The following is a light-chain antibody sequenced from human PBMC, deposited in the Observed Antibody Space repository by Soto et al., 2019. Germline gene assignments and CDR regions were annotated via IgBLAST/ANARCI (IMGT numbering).Light chain of an antibody. Sequence: DIQLTQSPSFLSASVGDRVTITCRASQGISSYLAWYQQKPGKAPKLLIYAASTLQSGVPSRLSGSGSGTEFTLTISSLQPEDCATYYCQQLNSYPITFGQGTRLEIK. CDR3: QQLNSYPIT. J-gene: IGKJ5*01. V-gene: IGKV1-9*01. CDR2: AAS. CDR1: QGISSY.